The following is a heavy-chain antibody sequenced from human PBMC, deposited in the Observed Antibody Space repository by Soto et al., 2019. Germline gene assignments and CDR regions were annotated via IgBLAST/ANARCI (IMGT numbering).Heavy chain of an antibody. Sequence: QVQLVQSGAEVKKPGASVKVSCKASGYTFTGYYMHWVRQAPGQGLEWMGWINSNSGGTNYAQKFQGRVTMTRDTSISTAYMELSRLRSDDTAVYYCARDLTCSSTSCYLDYYGMDVWGQGTTVTVSS. J-gene: IGHJ6*02. CDR3: ARDLTCSSTSCYLDYYGMDV. V-gene: IGHV1-2*02. CDR1: GYTFTGYY. D-gene: IGHD2-2*01. CDR2: INSNSGGT.